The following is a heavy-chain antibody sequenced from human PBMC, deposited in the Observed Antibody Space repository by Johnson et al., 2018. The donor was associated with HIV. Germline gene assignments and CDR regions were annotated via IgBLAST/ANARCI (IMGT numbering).Heavy chain of an antibody. CDR2: IYSGGLT. V-gene: IGHV3-66*02. Sequence: VQLVESGGGLAQPGGSLRLSCAASGLNVSGHYMSWVRQSPGKGLEWVSVIYSGGLTYYAQSVKGRFTISRDNSKNTLYLQINSLRGDDTAIYYCQKHNFGNYVSRALDIWGQGTMVTVSS. J-gene: IGHJ3*02. CDR3: QKHNFGNYVSRALDI. D-gene: IGHD4-17*01. CDR1: GLNVSGHY.